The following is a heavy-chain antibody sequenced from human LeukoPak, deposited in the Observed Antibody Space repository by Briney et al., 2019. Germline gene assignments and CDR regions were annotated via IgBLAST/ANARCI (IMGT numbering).Heavy chain of an antibody. V-gene: IGHV3-74*01. J-gene: IGHJ4*02. D-gene: IGHD2-2*01. CDR2: INSDGSST. CDR1: GFIFSSYW. Sequence: GGSLRLSCAASGFIFSSYWMHWVRQAPGKGLVWVSRINSDGSSTSYADSVKGRFTISRDNAKNTLYLQMNSLRAEDTAVYYCARRVVVPAAPYYFDYWGQGTLSPSPQ. CDR3: ARRVVVPAAPYYFDY.